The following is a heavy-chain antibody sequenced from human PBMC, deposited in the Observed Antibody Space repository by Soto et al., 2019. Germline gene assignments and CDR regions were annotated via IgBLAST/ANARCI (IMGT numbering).Heavy chain of an antibody. CDR2: ISYDGSNK. CDR3: ARDEIVVVITKADDY. D-gene: IGHD3-22*01. J-gene: IGHJ4*02. CDR1: GFTFSSYA. V-gene: IGHV3-30-3*01. Sequence: GGSLRLSCAASGFTFSSYAMHGVRQAPGKGLEWVAVISYDGSNKYYADSVKGRFTISRDNSKNTLYLQMNSLRAEDTAVYYCARDEIVVVITKADDYWGQGT.